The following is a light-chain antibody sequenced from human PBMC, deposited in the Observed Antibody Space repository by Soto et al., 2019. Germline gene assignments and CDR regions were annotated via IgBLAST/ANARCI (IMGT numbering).Light chain of an antibody. V-gene: IGKV1-5*03. CDR3: QQYNSYSWT. J-gene: IGKJ1*01. CDR2: KAS. CDR1: QSISSW. Sequence: DIHMTQSPSTLSASLRDILTITCRASQSISSWLAWYQQKPGKAPKLLIYKASSLESGVPSRFSGSGSGTEFTLTISSLQPDDFATYYCQQYNSYSWTFGQGTKVDIK.